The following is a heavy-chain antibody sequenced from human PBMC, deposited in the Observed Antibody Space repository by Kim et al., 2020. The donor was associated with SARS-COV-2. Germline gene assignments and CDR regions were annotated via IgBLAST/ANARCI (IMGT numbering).Heavy chain of an antibody. D-gene: IGHD4-17*01. J-gene: IGHJ3*02. Sequence: SETLSLTCTVSGVSISRGGYYWSWIRQHPGKGLEWIGYIYYSGSTYYNPSLKSRVTITVDTSKNQFSLKLSSVTAADTAAYYCARDYGDSYDAFDIWGQGTMVTVSS. CDR2: IYYSGST. CDR1: GVSISRGGYY. CDR3: ARDYGDSYDAFDI. V-gene: IGHV4-31*03.